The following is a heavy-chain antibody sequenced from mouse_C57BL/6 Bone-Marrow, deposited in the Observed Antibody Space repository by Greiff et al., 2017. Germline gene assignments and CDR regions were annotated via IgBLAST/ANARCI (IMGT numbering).Heavy chain of an antibody. CDR2: IWWDDDK. D-gene: IGHD2-1*01. CDR1: GFSLSTFGMG. V-gene: IGHV8-8*01. CDR3: ARMDLLWYPWFAY. J-gene: IGHJ3*01. Sequence: QVTLKVCGPGILQPSQTLSLTCSFSGFSLSTFGMGVGWIRQPSGKGLEWLAHIWWDDDKYYNPALKSQLTISKDTSKNQVFLKIANVDTADTATYYCARMDLLWYPWFAYWGQGTLVTVSA.